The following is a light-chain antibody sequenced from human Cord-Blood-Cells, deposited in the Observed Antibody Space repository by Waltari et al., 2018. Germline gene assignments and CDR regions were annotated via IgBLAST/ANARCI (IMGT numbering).Light chain of an antibody. CDR2: EVS. Sequence: QSALTQPPSASGSPGQSVTISCTGTSSDVGGYNYVSWYQQYPGKAPKLMIYEVSKRPSGVPDGFSGAKSGNTASLTVSGLQAEDEADYYCSSYAGSNNLVFGGGTKLTVL. J-gene: IGLJ3*02. V-gene: IGLV2-8*01. CDR3: SSYAGSNNLV. CDR1: SSDVGGYNY.